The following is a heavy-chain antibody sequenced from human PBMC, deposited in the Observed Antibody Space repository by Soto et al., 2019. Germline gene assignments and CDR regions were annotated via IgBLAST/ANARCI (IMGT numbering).Heavy chain of an antibody. V-gene: IGHV1-2*04. CDR3: ARAVYDILTGYGAFDI. J-gene: IGHJ3*02. D-gene: IGHD3-9*01. CDR2: INPNSGGT. CDR1: GYTFTGYY. Sequence: ASVKVSCKASGYTFTGYYMHWVRQAPGQGLEWMGWINPNSGGTNYAQKFQGWVTMTRDTSISTAYMELSRLRSDDTAVYYCARAVYDILTGYGAFDIWGQGTMVTVSS.